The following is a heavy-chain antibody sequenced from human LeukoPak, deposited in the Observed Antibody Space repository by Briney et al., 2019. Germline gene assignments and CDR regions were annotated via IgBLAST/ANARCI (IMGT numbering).Heavy chain of an antibody. D-gene: IGHD4-11*01. CDR2: INGGGVNT. Sequence: GSLRLSCAASGFTFSSYAMSWVRQAPGEGLEWVSTINGGGVNTHYADSVGGRFTISRDNSKNTLFLQMNSLRDEDTAVYYCAKDLYSNYGPADYWGQGNLVTVSS. V-gene: IGHV3-23*01. CDR3: AKDLYSNYGPADY. J-gene: IGHJ4*02. CDR1: GFTFSSYA.